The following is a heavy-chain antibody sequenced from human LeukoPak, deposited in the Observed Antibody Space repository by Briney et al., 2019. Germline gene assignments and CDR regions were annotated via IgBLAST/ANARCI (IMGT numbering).Heavy chain of an antibody. CDR2: IYHSGST. CDR3: ARDWDQLLNSNWFDP. J-gene: IGHJ5*02. Sequence: SQTLSLTCTVSGGSISSGGYYWSWIRQPPGKGLEWIGYIYHSGSTYYNPSLKNRVTISVDRSKNQFSLKLSSVTAADTAVYYCARDWDQLLNSNWFDPWGQGTLVTVSS. D-gene: IGHD2-2*01. V-gene: IGHV4-30-2*01. CDR1: GGSISSGGYY.